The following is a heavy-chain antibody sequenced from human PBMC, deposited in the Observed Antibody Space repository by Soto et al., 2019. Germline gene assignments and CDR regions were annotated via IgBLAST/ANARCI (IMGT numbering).Heavy chain of an antibody. V-gene: IGHV4-38-2*01. D-gene: IGHD3-3*02. CDR2: IYHSGST. CDR3: ARLPSRHLVDY. CDR1: GYSISSGYY. J-gene: IGHJ4*02. Sequence: SETLSLTCAVSGYSISSGYYWGWIRQPPGKGLEWIGSIYHSGSTYYNPSLKSRVTISVDTSKNQFSLNLRSVTAADTAVYYCARLPSRHLVDYWGQGTLVTVSS.